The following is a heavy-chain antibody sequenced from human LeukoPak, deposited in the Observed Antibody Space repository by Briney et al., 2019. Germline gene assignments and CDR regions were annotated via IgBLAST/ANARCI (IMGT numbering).Heavy chain of an antibody. Sequence: GGSLRLSCAASGFTFSSYAMHWVRQAPGKGLEWVAVISYDGSNKYYADSVKGRFTISRDNSKNTLYLQMNSLRAEDTAVYYCARDPVQMAPITRTFDYWGQGTLVTVSS. CDR1: GFTFSSYA. J-gene: IGHJ4*02. V-gene: IGHV3-30*04. CDR2: ISYDGSNK. D-gene: IGHD5-24*01. CDR3: ARDPVQMAPITRTFDY.